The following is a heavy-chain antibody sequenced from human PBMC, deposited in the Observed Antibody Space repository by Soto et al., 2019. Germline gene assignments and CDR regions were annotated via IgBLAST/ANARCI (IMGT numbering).Heavy chain of an antibody. CDR2: ISSSSTYI. Sequence: GSLRLSCAASGFTFSTYSMNWVRQAPGKGLEWVSSISSSSTYIYYADSVKGRFTISRDNAKNSLYLQMNSLRAEDTAVYYCARPQADKVVVVAAEDAFDIWGQGTMVTVSS. D-gene: IGHD2-15*01. J-gene: IGHJ3*02. V-gene: IGHV3-21*01. CDR3: ARPQADKVVVVAAEDAFDI. CDR1: GFTFSTYS.